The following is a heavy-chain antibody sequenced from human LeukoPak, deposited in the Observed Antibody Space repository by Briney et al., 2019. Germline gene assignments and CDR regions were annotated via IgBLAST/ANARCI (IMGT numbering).Heavy chain of an antibody. Sequence: PGGSLRLSCVASGFTFSSYALHWVRQAPGKGLEWVAVVSYHGSNKYYADFVQGRFTISRDNSKNTLYLQMDSLRTEDTAVYFCARDGYRVPGGPTRTPPTASTLNSWGQGILVTVSS. D-gene: IGHD1/OR15-1a*01. CDR3: ARDGYRVPGGPTRTPPTASTLNS. V-gene: IGHV3-30-3*01. J-gene: IGHJ4*02. CDR2: VSYHGSNK. CDR1: GFTFSSYA.